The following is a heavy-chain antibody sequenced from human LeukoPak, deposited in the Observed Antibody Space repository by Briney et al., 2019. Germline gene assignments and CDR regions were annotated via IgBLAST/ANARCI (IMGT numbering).Heavy chain of an antibody. CDR3: ARGQTQQYYYDSSGYPRLGY. Sequence: GRSLRLSCAASGFTFSSYAMHWVRQAPGKGLEWVAVISYDGSNKYYADSVKGRFTISRDNSKNTLYLQMNSLRAEDTAVYYCARGQTQQYYYDSSGYPRLGYWGQGTLVTVPS. D-gene: IGHD3-22*01. V-gene: IGHV3-30*04. J-gene: IGHJ4*02. CDR1: GFTFSSYA. CDR2: ISYDGSNK.